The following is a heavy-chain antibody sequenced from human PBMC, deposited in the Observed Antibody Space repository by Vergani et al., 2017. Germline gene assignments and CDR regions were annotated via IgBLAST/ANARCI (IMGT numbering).Heavy chain of an antibody. CDR2: ISSSSSYI. Sequence: EVQLVESGGGLVKPGGSLRLSCAASGFTFSSYSMNWVRQAPGKGLEWVSSISSSSSYIYYADSVKGRFTISRDNAKNSLYLQMNSLRAEDTAVYYCASLDYYDSSGYYQTGWGQVTLVTVSS. CDR3: ASLDYYDSSGYYQTG. D-gene: IGHD3-22*01. J-gene: IGHJ4*02. CDR1: GFTFSSYS. V-gene: IGHV3-21*01.